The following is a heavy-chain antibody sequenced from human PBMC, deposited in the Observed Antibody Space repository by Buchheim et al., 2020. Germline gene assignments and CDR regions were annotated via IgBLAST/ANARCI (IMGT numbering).Heavy chain of an antibody. CDR1: GGSISSYY. D-gene: IGHD1-26*01. V-gene: IGHV4-59*12. J-gene: IGHJ4*02. Sequence: QVQLQESGPGLVKPSETLSLTCTVSGGSISSYYWSWIRQPPGKGLEWIGYIYYSGSTNYNPSLKSRVTISVDTSKNQFSLKLSSVTAADTAVYYCARGFLGGAFDYWGQGTL. CDR2: IYYSGST. CDR3: ARGFLGGAFDY.